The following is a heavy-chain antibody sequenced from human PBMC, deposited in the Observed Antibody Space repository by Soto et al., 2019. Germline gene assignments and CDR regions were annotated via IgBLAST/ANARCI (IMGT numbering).Heavy chain of an antibody. CDR2: ISAYNGNT. CDR3: ARETPLRDSSGYYSNYYYYGMDV. J-gene: IGHJ6*02. Sequence: ASVKVSCKASGYTFTSYGISWVRQAPGQGLEWMGRISAYNGNTNYAQKLQGRVTMTTDTSTSTACMELRSLRSDDTAVYYCARETPLRDSSGYYSNYYYYGMDVWGQGTTVTVSS. CDR1: GYTFTSYG. V-gene: IGHV1-18*01. D-gene: IGHD3-22*01.